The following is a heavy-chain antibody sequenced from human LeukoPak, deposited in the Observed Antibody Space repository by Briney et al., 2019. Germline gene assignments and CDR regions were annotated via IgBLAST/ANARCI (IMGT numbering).Heavy chain of an antibody. J-gene: IGHJ3*02. Sequence: GASVKVSCKASGYAFTGYYMHWVRRAPGQGLEWMGWINPNSGGTNYAQKFQGRVTMTRDTSISTAYMELSRLRSDDTAVYYCARVVYDYVWGSYRYSRDAFDIWGQGTMVTVSS. CDR1: GYAFTGYY. CDR2: INPNSGGT. CDR3: ARVVYDYVWGSYRYSRDAFDI. V-gene: IGHV1-2*02. D-gene: IGHD3-16*02.